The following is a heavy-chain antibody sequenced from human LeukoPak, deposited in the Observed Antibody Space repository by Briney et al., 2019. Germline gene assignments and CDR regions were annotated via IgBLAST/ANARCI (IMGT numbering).Heavy chain of an antibody. D-gene: IGHD6-13*01. V-gene: IGHV2-70*01. CDR1: GFSLSTSGMC. CDR2: LDWDDDK. Sequence: SGPALVKPTQTLTLTCTFSGFSLSTSGMCVSWIRQPPGKALEWLALLDWDDDKYYSTSLKTRLTISKDTSKNQVVLTMTNKDPVDKATNYLARMGIAAGSYSTSVMDAGAKGT. CDR3: ARMGIAAGSYSTSVMDA. J-gene: IGHJ6*03.